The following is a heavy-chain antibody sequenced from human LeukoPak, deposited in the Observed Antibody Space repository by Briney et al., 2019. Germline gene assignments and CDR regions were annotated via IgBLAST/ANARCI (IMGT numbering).Heavy chain of an antibody. J-gene: IGHJ4*02. V-gene: IGHV4-34*01. CDR3: AGPGAARLDY. D-gene: IGHD6-6*01. CDR1: GGSFSGYY. Sequence: SETLSLTCAVYGGSFSGYYWSWIRQPPGKGLEWIGEINHRGNTNYNPSLKSRVTISVDTSKNQFSLKLSSMTAADTAVYYCAGPGAARLDYWGQGTLVTVPS. CDR2: INHRGNT.